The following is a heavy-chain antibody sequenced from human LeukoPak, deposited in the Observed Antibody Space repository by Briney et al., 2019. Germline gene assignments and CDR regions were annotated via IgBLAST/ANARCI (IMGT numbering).Heavy chain of an antibody. CDR3: TRRRDWGVI. CDR1: GFSVSTDY. V-gene: IGHV3-53*01. D-gene: IGHD7-27*01. J-gene: IGHJ3*02. CDR2: IYIDGRS. Sequence: PGGSLRLSCAAPGFSVSTDYLTWVRQAPGKGLQWVSVIYIDGRSYYSDSVKGRFTISRDNSKNTLYLQMNSVRAEEKAVYYGTRRRDWGVIWGQGTMVTVSS.